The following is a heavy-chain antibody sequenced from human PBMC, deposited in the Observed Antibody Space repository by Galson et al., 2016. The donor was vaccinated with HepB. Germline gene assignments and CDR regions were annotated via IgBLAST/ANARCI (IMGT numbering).Heavy chain of an antibody. CDR2: TYYRSEWRQ. J-gene: IGHJ4*02. Sequence: CAISGDSVSNNIDGWNWIRQSPSRGLEWRGRTYYRSEWRQDYAPSVRSRISINPDTSKNQFSLHPTSVTPEDTAVYYCVKSIYLGRGFVAWGQGTLVTVSS. V-gene: IGHV6-1*01. CDR1: GDSVSNNIDG. D-gene: IGHD2-2*02. CDR3: VKSIYLGRGFVA.